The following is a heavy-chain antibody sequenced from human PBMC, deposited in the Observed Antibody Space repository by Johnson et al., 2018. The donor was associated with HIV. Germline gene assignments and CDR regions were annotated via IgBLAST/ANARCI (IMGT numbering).Heavy chain of an antibody. D-gene: IGHD2-21*02. CDR3: ASAYTANI. CDR2: INSDGTNT. V-gene: IGHV3-74*01. Sequence: VQLVESGGGLVQPGGSLRLSCAASGFTFSNYWMHWVRQAPGKGLVWVSRINSDGTNTTYADSVKGRFTISRDNAMNTLFLQMHSLRAEDTAVYYCASAYTANIWGQGTKVTVSS. J-gene: IGHJ3*02. CDR1: GFTFSNYW.